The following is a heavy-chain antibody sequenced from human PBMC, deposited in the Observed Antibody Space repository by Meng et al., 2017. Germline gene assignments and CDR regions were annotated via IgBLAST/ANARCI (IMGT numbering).Heavy chain of an antibody. D-gene: IGHD5-24*01. Sequence: GESLKISCAASGFTFSSYEMNWVRQAPGKGLEWVGFIRSKTYGAATEYAASVKGRFTISRDDSKSIAYLQMNSLKTEDTAVYYCNSKRWLEFGGWGQGTPVTVSS. V-gene: IGHV3-49*04. CDR1: GFTFSSYE. CDR3: NSKRWLEFGG. CDR2: IRSKTYGAAT. J-gene: IGHJ4*02.